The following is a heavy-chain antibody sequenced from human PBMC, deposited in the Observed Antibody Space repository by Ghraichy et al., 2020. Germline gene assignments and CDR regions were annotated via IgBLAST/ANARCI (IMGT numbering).Heavy chain of an antibody. CDR1: GGSISSYY. D-gene: IGHD3-3*01. J-gene: IGHJ4*02. CDR2: IYYSGST. CDR3: ARHFSGFLEWPYMYYFDY. V-gene: IGHV4-59*08. Sequence: SETLSLTCTVSGGSISSYYWSWIRQPPGKGLEWIGYIYYSGSTNYNPSLKSRVTISVDTSKNQFSLKLSSVTAADTAVYYCARHFSGFLEWPYMYYFDYWGQGTLVTVSS.